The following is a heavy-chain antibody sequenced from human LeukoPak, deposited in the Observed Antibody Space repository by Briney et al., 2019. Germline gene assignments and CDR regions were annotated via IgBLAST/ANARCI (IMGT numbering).Heavy chain of an antibody. CDR3: ASGNVDTAMGVQDY. CDR1: GGSISSGSYY. J-gene: IGHJ4*02. D-gene: IGHD5-18*01. Sequence: PSQTLSLTCTVSGGSISSGSYYWSWIRQPAGKGLEWIGRIYTSGSTNYNPSLKSRVTISVDTSKNQFSLKLSSVTAADTAVYYCASGNVDTAMGVQDYWGQGTLVTVSS. CDR2: IYTSGST. V-gene: IGHV4-61*02.